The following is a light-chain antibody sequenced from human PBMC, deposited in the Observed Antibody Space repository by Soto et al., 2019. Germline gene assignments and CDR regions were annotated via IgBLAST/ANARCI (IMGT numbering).Light chain of an antibody. J-gene: IGLJ1*01. V-gene: IGLV2-14*01. CDR2: EVN. CDR3: FSFTTTSPHV. CDR1: SSDIGAYDY. Sequence: QSALTQPASLSGSPGQSITISCTGTSSDIGAYDYVSWFQQHPGKAPKLMISEVNNRPSGVSNRFSGSKSGNTASLTISGLKFEDELVYFCFSFTTTSPHVFGTGTK.